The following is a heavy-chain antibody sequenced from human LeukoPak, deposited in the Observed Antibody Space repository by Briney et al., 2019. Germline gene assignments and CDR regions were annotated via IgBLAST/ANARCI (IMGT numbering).Heavy chain of an antibody. Sequence: SETLSLTCAVYGGSFSGYYWSWIRQPPGKGLEWIGEINHSGSTNYNPSLKSRVTISVDTSKNQFSLKLSSVTAADTAVYYCARLMDTAMVPWYFDLWGRGTLVTVSS. V-gene: IGHV4-34*01. CDR2: INHSGST. D-gene: IGHD5-18*01. CDR1: GGSFSGYY. J-gene: IGHJ2*01. CDR3: ARLMDTAMVPWYFDL.